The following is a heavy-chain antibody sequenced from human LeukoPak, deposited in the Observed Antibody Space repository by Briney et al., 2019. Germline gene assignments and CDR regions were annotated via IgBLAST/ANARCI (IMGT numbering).Heavy chain of an antibody. CDR2: IYYSGST. CDR1: GGSISSSSYY. D-gene: IGHD4-17*01. J-gene: IGHJ4*02. Sequence: PSETLSLTCTVSGGSISSSSYYWGWIRQPPGKGLEWIGSIYYSGSTNYNPSLRSRVTILVDTSKNQFSLKLSSVTAADTAVYYCARQTTVTYLFDYWGQGTLVTVSS. V-gene: IGHV4-39*01. CDR3: ARQTTVTYLFDY.